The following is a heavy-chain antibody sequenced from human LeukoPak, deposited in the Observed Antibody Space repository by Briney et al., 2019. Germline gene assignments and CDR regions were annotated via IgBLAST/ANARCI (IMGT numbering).Heavy chain of an antibody. CDR2: IRSKAYGGTT. Sequence: GGSLRLSCTASGFTFGDYAMSWVRQAPGKGLEWVGFIRSKAYGGTTEYAASVKGGFTISRDDSKNSLNLQMNSLKTDDTAVYYCARVHGSGSYDYWGQGTLVTVSS. CDR1: GFTFGDYA. V-gene: IGHV3-49*04. J-gene: IGHJ4*02. CDR3: ARVHGSGSYDY. D-gene: IGHD3-10*01.